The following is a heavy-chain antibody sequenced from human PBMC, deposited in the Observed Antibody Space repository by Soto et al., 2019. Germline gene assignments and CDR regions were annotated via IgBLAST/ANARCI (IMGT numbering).Heavy chain of an antibody. D-gene: IGHD6-6*01. CDR3: ARDGRYSSSSRGPLTG. CDR2: IVVYSGNT. J-gene: IGHJ4*02. CDR1: GFTFTSSA. V-gene: IGHV1-58*01. Sequence: SVKVSCKASGFTFTSSAVQWVRQARGQRLEWIGWIVVYSGNTNYAQKFQERVTMTRDMSTSTAYMELRSLRSDDTAVYYCARDGRYSSSSRGPLTGWGQGTLVTVSS.